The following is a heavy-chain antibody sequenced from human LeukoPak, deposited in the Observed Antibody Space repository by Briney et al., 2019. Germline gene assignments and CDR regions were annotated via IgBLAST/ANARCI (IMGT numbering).Heavy chain of an antibody. V-gene: IGHV4-61*02. D-gene: IGHD2-2*01. CDR1: GGSISSGSYF. CDR2: IYTSGST. J-gene: IGHJ4*02. CDR3: ARGSTSVPDY. Sequence: SQTLSLTCTVSGGSISSGSYFWSWIRQPAGKGLEWIGRIYTSGSTNHNPSLKSRVTISVDTSKNQFSLKLSSVTAADTAVYYCARGSTSVPDYWGQGTLVTVSS.